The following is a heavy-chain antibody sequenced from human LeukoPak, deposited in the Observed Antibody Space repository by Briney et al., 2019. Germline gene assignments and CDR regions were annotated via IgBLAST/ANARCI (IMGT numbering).Heavy chain of an antibody. CDR3: ASEYCSGGSCSLYYFDY. V-gene: IGHV3-11*04. J-gene: IGHJ4*02. Sequence: GGSLRLSCAASGFTFSDYYMSWIRQAPGKGLEWVSYISSSGSTIYYADSVKGRFTISRDNAKNSLYLQMNSLRAEDTAVYYCASEYCSGGSCSLYYFDYWGQGTLVTVAS. CDR2: ISSSGSTI. D-gene: IGHD2-15*01. CDR1: GFTFSDYY.